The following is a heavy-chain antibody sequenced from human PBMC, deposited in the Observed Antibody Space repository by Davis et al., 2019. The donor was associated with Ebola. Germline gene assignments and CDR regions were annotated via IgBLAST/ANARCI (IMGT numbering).Heavy chain of an antibody. CDR3: ARPGGMDV. CDR1: GFSYGDYW. D-gene: IGHD3-10*01. Sequence: GESLKISCAASGFSYGDYWMNWVRQAPGKGLEWVSYISSSGSTIYYADSVKGRFTISRDNAKNSLYLQMNSLRAEDTAVYYCARPGGMDVWGQGTTVTVSS. CDR2: ISSSGSTI. V-gene: IGHV3-48*04. J-gene: IGHJ6*02.